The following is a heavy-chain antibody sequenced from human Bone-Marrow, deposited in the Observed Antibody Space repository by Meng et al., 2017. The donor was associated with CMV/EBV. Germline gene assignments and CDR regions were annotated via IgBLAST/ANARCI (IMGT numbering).Heavy chain of an antibody. CDR3: ARGGTTIYYYYGTDV. CDR1: GFTFTNYA. CDR2: IRSSGSII. D-gene: IGHD1-7*01. Sequence: GGSLRLSCVGSGFTFTNYAMNWVRQAPGKGLEWVSYIRSSGSIIYYADSVKGRFTISRNNAKNSLYLQMNRLRAEDTAVYYCARGGTTIYYYYGTDVWGQGTTVTVSS. J-gene: IGHJ6*02. V-gene: IGHV3-48*04.